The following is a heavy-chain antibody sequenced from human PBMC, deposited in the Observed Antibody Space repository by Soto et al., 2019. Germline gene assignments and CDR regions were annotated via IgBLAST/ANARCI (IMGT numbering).Heavy chain of an antibody. CDR2: IYYSGST. J-gene: IGHJ4*02. Sequence: SETLSLTCTVSGGSISSCYWSWIRQPPGKGLEWIGYIYYSGSTYYNPSLKSRVAISVDTSKNQFSLKLSSVTAADTAVYYCARLGGDLNDYYDSSGYYPLFDYWGQGTLVTVSS. D-gene: IGHD3-22*01. CDR1: GGSISSCY. V-gene: IGHV4-59*08. CDR3: ARLGGDLNDYYDSSGYYPLFDY.